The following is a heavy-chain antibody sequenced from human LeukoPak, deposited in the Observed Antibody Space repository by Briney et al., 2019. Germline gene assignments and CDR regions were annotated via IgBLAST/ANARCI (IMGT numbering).Heavy chain of an antibody. CDR2: IYPGDSDT. CDR1: GYSFTSYW. Sequence: GESLQISCQGSGYSFTSYWIGRARQMPGKGLEWMGIIYPGDSDTRYSPSFQGQVTISADKSISTAYLQWSSLKASDTAMYYCARHLYYYASGSYYPDYWGQGTLVTVSS. CDR3: ARHLYYYASGSYYPDY. D-gene: IGHD3-10*01. V-gene: IGHV5-51*01. J-gene: IGHJ4*02.